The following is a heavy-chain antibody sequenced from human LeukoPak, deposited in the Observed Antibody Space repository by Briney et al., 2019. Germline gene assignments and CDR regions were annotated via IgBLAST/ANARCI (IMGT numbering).Heavy chain of an antibody. CDR3: ARDLYSSGWYSDY. CDR1: GGTFSSYA. V-gene: IGHV1-69*05. J-gene: IGHJ4*02. D-gene: IGHD6-19*01. Sequence: SVKVSCKASGGTFSSYAISLVRQAPGQGLEWMGRIIPIFGTANYAQKFQGRVTITTDESTSTAYMELSSLRSEDTGVYYCARDLYSSGWYSDYWGQGTLVTVSS. CDR2: IIPIFGTA.